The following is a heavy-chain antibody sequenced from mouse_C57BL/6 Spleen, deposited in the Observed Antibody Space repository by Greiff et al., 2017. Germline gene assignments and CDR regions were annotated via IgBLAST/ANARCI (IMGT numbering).Heavy chain of an antibody. CDR3: AKEGAAIYYGYYGFAY. CDR1: GFSLTSYG. V-gene: IGHV2-3*01. D-gene: IGHD2-3*01. CDR2: IWGDGST. J-gene: IGHJ3*01. Sequence: QVQLKESGPGLVAPSQSLSITCTVSGFSLTSYGVSWVRQPPGKGLEWLGVIWGDGSTNNHSALISRLTISKDNSKGQVFLKLNSLQTDDTATYYCAKEGAAIYYGYYGFAYWGQGTLVTVSA.